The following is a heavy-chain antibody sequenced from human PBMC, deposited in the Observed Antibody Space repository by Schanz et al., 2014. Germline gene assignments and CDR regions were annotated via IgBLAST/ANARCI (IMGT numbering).Heavy chain of an antibody. J-gene: IGHJ4*02. CDR3: ASSGAGYSSSWDFDY. CDR2: INAGTGNT. CDR1: GYTFISYG. Sequence: QVQLVQSGAEVKKPGASVKVSCKASGYTFISYGIKWVRQAPGQGLEWMGWINAGTGNTEYSQKFQGRVTITRDTLASTAYMEVSSLRSDDTALYYCASSGAGYSSSWDFDYWGQGTLVTVSS. D-gene: IGHD6-13*01. V-gene: IGHV1-18*01.